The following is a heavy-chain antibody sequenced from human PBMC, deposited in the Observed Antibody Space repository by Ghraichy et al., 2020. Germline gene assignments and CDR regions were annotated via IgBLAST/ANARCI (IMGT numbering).Heavy chain of an antibody. V-gene: IGHV4-38-2*02. CDR1: GYSISSGYY. CDR3: ARVEGQYSYGPRGIAFDI. J-gene: IGHJ3*02. D-gene: IGHD5-18*01. Sequence: SETLSLTCTVSGYSISSGYYWGWIRQPPGKGLEWIGSIYHSGSTYYNPSLKSRVTISVDTSKNQFSLKLSSVTAADTAVYYCARVEGQYSYGPRGIAFDIWGQGTMVTVSS. CDR2: IYHSGST.